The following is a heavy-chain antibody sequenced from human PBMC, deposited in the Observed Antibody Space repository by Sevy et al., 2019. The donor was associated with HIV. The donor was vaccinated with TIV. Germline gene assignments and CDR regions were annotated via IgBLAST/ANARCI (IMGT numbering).Heavy chain of an antibody. D-gene: IGHD3-3*01. CDR3: ARERGFSRSFWSGSHFDY. CDR1: GFTFSSYW. Sequence: GWSLRLSCAASGFTFSSYWMSWVRQAPGKGLEWVANIKQDGSEKYYVDSVKGRFTISRDNAKNSLYLQMNSLRAEDTAVYYCARERGFSRSFWSGSHFDYWGQGTLVTVSS. J-gene: IGHJ4*02. CDR2: IKQDGSEK. V-gene: IGHV3-7*01.